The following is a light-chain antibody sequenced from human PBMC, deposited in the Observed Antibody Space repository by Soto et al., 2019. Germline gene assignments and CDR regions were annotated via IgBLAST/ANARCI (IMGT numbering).Light chain of an antibody. CDR2: AAS. V-gene: IGKV1-9*01. CDR1: QGIRDF. Sequence: DIQLTQSPSFLSASVGDRVTITCRASQGIRDFLDWYQQKPGKAPKLLIYAASTLQAGVPTRFSGFASGTEFTLTISNLQPADSATYYCQQFNVYPLTFGGGTKVEIK. CDR3: QQFNVYPLT. J-gene: IGKJ4*01.